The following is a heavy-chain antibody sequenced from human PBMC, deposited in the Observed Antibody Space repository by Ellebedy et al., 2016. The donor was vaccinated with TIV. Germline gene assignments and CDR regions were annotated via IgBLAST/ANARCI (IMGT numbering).Heavy chain of an antibody. Sequence: ASVKVSCKASGYTFTGYYMHWVRQAPGQGLEWMGWINPNSGGTNYAQKFQGRVTMTRDTSISTAYMELSRLRSDDTAVYYCARETLDSGSHPDHWGQGTLVTVSS. CDR3: ARETLDSGSHPDH. CDR2: INPNSGGT. D-gene: IGHD3-10*01. CDR1: GYTFTGYY. J-gene: IGHJ4*02. V-gene: IGHV1-2*02.